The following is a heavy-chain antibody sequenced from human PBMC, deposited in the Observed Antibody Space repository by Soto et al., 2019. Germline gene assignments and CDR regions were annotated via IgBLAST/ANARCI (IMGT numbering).Heavy chain of an antibody. D-gene: IGHD2-2*03. J-gene: IGHJ6*02. CDR1: GGSVSSNSYS. CDR3: ARLNGYCVSTNCRGYYGMDV. V-gene: IGHV4-39*01. Sequence: NPSDTLSLTCTVSGGSVSSNSYSWGWILQSPGKGLEWIGTIYSSENTYYNPSLLSRVTISVDTSKNEFSLRLSSVTAADTAVYYCARLNGYCVSTNCRGYYGMDVWGQGTTVTVSS. CDR2: IYSSENT.